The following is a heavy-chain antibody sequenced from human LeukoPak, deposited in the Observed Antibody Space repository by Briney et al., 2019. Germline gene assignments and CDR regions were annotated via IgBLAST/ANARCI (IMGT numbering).Heavy chain of an antibody. CDR3: ARPGDDFWSGYNY. J-gene: IGHJ4*02. CDR2: INPNSGGT. CDR1: GYTFTGYY. V-gene: IGHV1-2*02. Sequence: VASVKVSCEASGYTFTGYYMHWVRQAPGQGLEWMGWINPNSGGTNYAQKFQGRVTMTRDTSISTAYMELSRLRSDDTAVYYCARPGDDFWSGYNYWGQGTLVTVSS. D-gene: IGHD3-3*01.